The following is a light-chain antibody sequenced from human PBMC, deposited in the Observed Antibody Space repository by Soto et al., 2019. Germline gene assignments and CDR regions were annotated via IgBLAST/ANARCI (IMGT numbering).Light chain of an antibody. CDR3: QQHNNWPPWT. Sequence: TMMTQSPATLSVSPGERATLSCRASQSVGSKLAWYQHKSGQAPRLLIYGASTRAVGVPARFSGSGSGTEFTLTISSLQSEDFAVYYCQQHNNWPPWTFGQGTKVEIK. CDR2: GAS. V-gene: IGKV3-15*01. CDR1: QSVGSK. J-gene: IGKJ1*01.